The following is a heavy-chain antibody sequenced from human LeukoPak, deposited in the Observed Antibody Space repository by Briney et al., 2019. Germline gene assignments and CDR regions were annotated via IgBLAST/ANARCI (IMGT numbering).Heavy chain of an antibody. D-gene: IGHD5-12*01. J-gene: IGHJ4*02. CDR2: INHSGST. V-gene: IGHV4-34*01. Sequence: KPSETLSLTCAVYGGSFSGYYWSWIRQPPGKGLEWIGEINHSGSTNYNPSLKSRVTISVDTSKNQFSLKLSSVTAADTAVYYCARGWRWLRSFDYWGQGTLVTVSS. CDR1: GGSFSGYY. CDR3: ARGWRWLRSFDY.